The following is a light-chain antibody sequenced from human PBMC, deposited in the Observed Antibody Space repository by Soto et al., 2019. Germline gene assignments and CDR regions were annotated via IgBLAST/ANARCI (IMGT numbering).Light chain of an antibody. V-gene: IGLV1-44*01. CDR1: SSNIGSYT. CDR2: SNN. Sequence: QSVRTQPPSASGTPGQRVTISCSGSSSNIGSYTVNWYQQLPGTAPKLLIYSNNQRPSGVPDRFSGSKSGTSASLATSGLQSEDEADYNCAAWDDSLNGVVFGGGTKLTVL. CDR3: AAWDDSLNGVV. J-gene: IGLJ2*01.